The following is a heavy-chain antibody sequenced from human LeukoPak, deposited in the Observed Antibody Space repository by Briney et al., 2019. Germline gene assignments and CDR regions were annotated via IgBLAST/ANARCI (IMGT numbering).Heavy chain of an antibody. CDR2: IYYRERT. Sequence: SETLSLTCTVSGGSISSSSYSWGWIRQPPGKGLEWIGSIYYRERTYYNPSLKSRVTISVDTSKTQFSLKLSSVTAADTAVYYCARQIVAPSYFDYWGQGTLVTVSS. J-gene: IGHJ4*02. CDR3: ARQIVAPSYFDY. V-gene: IGHV4-39*01. CDR1: GGSISSSSYS. D-gene: IGHD5-12*01.